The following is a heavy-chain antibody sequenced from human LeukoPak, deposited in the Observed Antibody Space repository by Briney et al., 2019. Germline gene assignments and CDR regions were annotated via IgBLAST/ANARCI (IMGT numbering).Heavy chain of an antibody. D-gene: IGHD2-2*02. V-gene: IGHV4-39*07. J-gene: IGHJ4*02. CDR1: GGSISSSSYY. Sequence: SETLSLTCTVSGGSISSSSYYWGWIRQPPGKGLEWIGSIYYSGSTYYNPSLKSRVTISVDTSKNQFSLKLSSVTAADTAVYYCARALTGCSSTSCYRGFDYWGQGTLVTVSS. CDR2: IYYSGST. CDR3: ARALTGCSSTSCYRGFDY.